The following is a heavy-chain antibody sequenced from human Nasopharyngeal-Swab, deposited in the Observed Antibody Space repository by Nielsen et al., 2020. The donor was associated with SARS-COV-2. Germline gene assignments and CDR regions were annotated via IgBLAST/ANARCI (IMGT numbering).Heavy chain of an antibody. D-gene: IGHD1-26*01. V-gene: IGHV3-7*02. CDR2: IKHDGSEK. Sequence: GESLKISCAASGFPFRNYYMTWVRQPPGKGLEWVAHIKHDGSEKYYVDSVEGRFTISRDNAQNTLYLEMNSLKAEDTAVYYCVKDLAGRYGSWGQGTLVTVSS. CDR3: VKDLAGRYGS. J-gene: IGHJ5*02. CDR1: GFPFRNYY.